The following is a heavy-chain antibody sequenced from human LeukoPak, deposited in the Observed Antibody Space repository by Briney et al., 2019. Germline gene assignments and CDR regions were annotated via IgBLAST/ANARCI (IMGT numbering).Heavy chain of an antibody. CDR1: GFTFSDYY. CDR2: ISSSGST. J-gene: IGHJ4*02. V-gene: IGHV3-11*01. Sequence: GGSLRLSCAASGFTFSDYYMSWIRQAPGKGLEWVSYISSSGSTYYADSVKGRFTISRDNSKNTLYLQMNSLRAEDTAVYYCAKEGFDSWGQGTLVTVSS. CDR3: AKEGFDS.